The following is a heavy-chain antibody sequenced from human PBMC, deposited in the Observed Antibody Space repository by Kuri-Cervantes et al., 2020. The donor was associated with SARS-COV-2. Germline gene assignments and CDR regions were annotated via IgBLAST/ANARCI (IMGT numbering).Heavy chain of an antibody. D-gene: IGHD3-22*01. V-gene: IGHV3-64*01. CDR3: AIPMIVVVIVGGSGKPNWFDP. CDR2: ISSNGGST. Sequence: GESLKISCAASGFTFSSYAMHWVRQAPGKGLEYVSAISSNGGSTYYANSVKGRFTISRDNSKNTLYLQMGSLRAEDMAVYYCAIPMIVVVIVGGSGKPNWFDPWGQGTPVTVSS. J-gene: IGHJ5*02. CDR1: GFTFSSYA.